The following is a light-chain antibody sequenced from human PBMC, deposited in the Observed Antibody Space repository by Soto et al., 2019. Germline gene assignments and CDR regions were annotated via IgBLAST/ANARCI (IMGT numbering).Light chain of an antibody. Sequence: NFMLTQPHSVSESPGKTVTISCTRSSGSIASNYVQWYKQRQGSAPTTVIYEDNQRPSGVPDRFSGSIDSSSNSASLTISGLKTEDEADYYCQSYDSSNVVFGGGTKVTVL. CDR3: QSYDSSNVV. J-gene: IGLJ2*01. V-gene: IGLV6-57*03. CDR2: EDN. CDR1: SGSIASNY.